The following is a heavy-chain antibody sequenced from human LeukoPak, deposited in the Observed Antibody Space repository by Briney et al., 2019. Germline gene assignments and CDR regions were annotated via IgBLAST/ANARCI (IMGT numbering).Heavy chain of an antibody. CDR1: GYTFTGYY. J-gene: IGHJ4*02. D-gene: IGHD6-13*01. V-gene: IGHV1-24*01. CDR2: FDPEDGET. CDR3: AYSSSWYYFDY. Sequence: ASVKVSCKASGYTFTGYYMHWVRQAPGQGLEWMGGFDPEDGETIYAQKFQGRVTMTRNTSISTAYMELSSLRSEDTAVYYCAYSSSWYYFDYWGQGTLVTVSS.